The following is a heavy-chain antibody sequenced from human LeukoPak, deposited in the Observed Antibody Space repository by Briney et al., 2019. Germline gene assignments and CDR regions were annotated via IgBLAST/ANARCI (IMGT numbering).Heavy chain of an antibody. Sequence: SETLSLTCTVSGGSISSSSYYWGWIRQPPGKGLEWIGSIYYSGSTYYNPSLKSRVTISVDTSKNQFSLKLSSVTAADTAVYYCARVLWWLRGNWFDPWGQGTLVTVSS. CDR3: ARVLWWLRGNWFDP. J-gene: IGHJ5*02. CDR2: IYYSGST. D-gene: IGHD5-12*01. V-gene: IGHV4-39*07. CDR1: GGSISSSSYY.